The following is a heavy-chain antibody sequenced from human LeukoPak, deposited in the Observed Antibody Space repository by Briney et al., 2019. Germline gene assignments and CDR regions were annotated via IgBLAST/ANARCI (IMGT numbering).Heavy chain of an antibody. J-gene: IGHJ5*02. V-gene: IGHV1-8*01. CDR3: ARDAASLVGYCSGGSCYGWFDP. CDR2: MNPNSGNT. D-gene: IGHD2-15*01. CDR1: GYTFTSYD. Sequence: GASVKVSCKASGYTFTSYDINWVRQATGQGLEWMGWMNPNSGNTGYAQKFQGRVTMTRNTSISTAYMELSSLRSEDTAVYYCARDAASLVGYCSGGSCYGWFDPWGQGTLVTVSS.